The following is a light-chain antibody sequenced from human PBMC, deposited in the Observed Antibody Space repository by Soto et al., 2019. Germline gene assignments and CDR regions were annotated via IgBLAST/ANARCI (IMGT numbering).Light chain of an antibody. CDR3: CSYAGRFYV. J-gene: IGLJ1*01. V-gene: IGLV2-11*01. CDR1: SSDVGGYDY. CDR2: DVS. Sequence: QSALPQPRSVSGSPGQSVTISCTGTSSDVGGYDYVSWYQQSPGKAPKFIIYDVSQRPSGVSDRFSGSKSGNTASLTISGLQAEDEADYYCCSYAGRFYVFGTGTKVTVL.